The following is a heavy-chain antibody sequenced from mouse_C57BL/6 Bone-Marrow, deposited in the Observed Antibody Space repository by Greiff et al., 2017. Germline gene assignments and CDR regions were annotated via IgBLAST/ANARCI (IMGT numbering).Heavy chain of an antibody. V-gene: IGHV1-9*01. D-gene: IGHD1-1*01. J-gene: IGHJ1*03. Sequence: QVQLQQSGAELMKPGASVKLSCKATGYTFPGYWIEWVKQRPGHGLEWIGEILPGSGSTNYNEQFKGQATFTADPSSNTAYLQLSSLTTEDSAIYYCASPSVYDYDSHWCFAVWGTGTTVTVSS. CDR2: ILPGSGST. CDR3: ASPSVYDYDSHWCFAV. CDR1: GYTFPGYW.